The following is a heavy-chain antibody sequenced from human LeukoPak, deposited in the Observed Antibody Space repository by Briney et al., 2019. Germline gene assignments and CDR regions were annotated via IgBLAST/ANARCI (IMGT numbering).Heavy chain of an antibody. Sequence: GSLRLSCAASGFTFSSYWMSWVRQAPGKGLEWVANIKQDGSEKYYVDSVKGRFTISRDNAKNSLYLQMNSLRAEDTAVYYCARARFGGRLRIPHHAFDIWGQGTMVTVSS. CDR1: GFTFSSYW. J-gene: IGHJ3*02. CDR3: ARARFGGRLRIPHHAFDI. D-gene: IGHD3-10*01. V-gene: IGHV3-7*01. CDR2: IKQDGSEK.